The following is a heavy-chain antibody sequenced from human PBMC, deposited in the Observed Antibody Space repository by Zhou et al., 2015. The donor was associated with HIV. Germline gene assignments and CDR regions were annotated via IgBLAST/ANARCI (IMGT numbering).Heavy chain of an antibody. CDR3: ARGTAYCSGGSCYSDYYYYMDV. V-gene: IGHV1-69*01. D-gene: IGHD2-15*01. J-gene: IGHJ6*03. CDR1: GGTFSSYA. CDR2: IIPIFGTA. Sequence: QVQLVQSGAEVKKPGSSVKVSCKASGGTFSSYAISWVRQAPGQGLEWMGGIIPIFGTANYAQKFQGRVTITADESTSTAYMELSSLRSEDTAVYYCARGTAYCSGGSCYSDYYYYMDVWGKGTTVTVSS.